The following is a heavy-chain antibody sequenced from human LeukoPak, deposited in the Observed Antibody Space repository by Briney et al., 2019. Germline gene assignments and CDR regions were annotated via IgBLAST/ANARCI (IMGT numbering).Heavy chain of an antibody. CDR1: GITLSNYG. J-gene: IGHJ6*02. V-gene: IGHV3-23*01. D-gene: IGHD3-9*01. Sequence: GGSLRLSCAVSGITLSNYGMAWVRQAPGEGLEWVASLSASGGGTSYADSVRGRFSISRDNAKNPLYLQMTSLRAEDTAVYYCAKNEGATYYDILTGSHYYYGMDVWGQGTTVTVSS. CDR3: AKNEGATYYDILTGSHYYYGMDV. CDR2: LSASGGGT.